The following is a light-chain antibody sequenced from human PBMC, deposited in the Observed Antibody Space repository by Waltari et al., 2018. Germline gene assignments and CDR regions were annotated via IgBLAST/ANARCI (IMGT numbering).Light chain of an antibody. CDR3: QQFKSYPT. J-gene: IGKJ1*01. CDR2: MAS. V-gene: IGKV1-5*03. CDR1: QSISSW. Sequence: SPSTLSASVGDRVTLTCRASQSISSWLAWYQQKPGKAPELLIYMASNLESGVPSRFSGSGSGTEFTLTISSLQPDDFATYYCQQFKSYPTFGQGTKVEIK.